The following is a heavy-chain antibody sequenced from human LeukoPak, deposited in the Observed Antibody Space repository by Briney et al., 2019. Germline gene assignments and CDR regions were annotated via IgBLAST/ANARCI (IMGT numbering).Heavy chain of an antibody. CDR1: GFTFSTYA. Sequence: PGGSLRLSCAASGFTFSTYAISWVRQTPGKGLEWVSAVSGGGDYTYYADSVRGRFTISRDNSKNTVFLQMHSLRAEDTTVYYCVKDLRAGYYHDSYCDRSPWGQGTLVIVFS. D-gene: IGHD3-22*01. V-gene: IGHV3-23*01. J-gene: IGHJ5*02. CDR2: VSGGGDYT. CDR3: VKDLRAGYYHDSYCDRSP.